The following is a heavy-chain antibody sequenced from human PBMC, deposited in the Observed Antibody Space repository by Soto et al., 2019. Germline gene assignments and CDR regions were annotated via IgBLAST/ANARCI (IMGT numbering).Heavy chain of an antibody. Sequence: CPTLVNPTQTLTLTCTFSGFSLSTSGMCVSWIRQPPGKALEWLALIDWDDDKYYSTSLKTRLTISKDTSKNQVVLTMTNMDPVDTATYYCARMEKGYYYDSSGPTEYNWFDPWGQGTLVTVSS. J-gene: IGHJ5*02. V-gene: IGHV2-70*01. D-gene: IGHD3-22*01. CDR1: GFSLSTSGMC. CDR2: IDWDDDK. CDR3: ARMEKGYYYDSSGPTEYNWFDP.